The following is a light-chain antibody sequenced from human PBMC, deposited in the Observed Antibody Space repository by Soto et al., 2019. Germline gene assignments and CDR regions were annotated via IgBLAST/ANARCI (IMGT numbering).Light chain of an antibody. CDR3: QPYNNWPLT. V-gene: IGKV3-15*01. CDR1: HSVGTN. Sequence: MTQSPDTLSVSPGDRVTLSCRASHSVGTNLAWYQQKPGQAPRLLIYGASARATDVPVRFSGSRSGAEFTLTINSLQSEDFAVYYCQPYNNWPLTFGGGTKV. CDR2: GAS. J-gene: IGKJ4*01.